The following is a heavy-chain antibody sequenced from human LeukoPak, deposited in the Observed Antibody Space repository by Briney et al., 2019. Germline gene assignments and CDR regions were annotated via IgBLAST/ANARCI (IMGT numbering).Heavy chain of an antibody. CDR1: GFTFSSYG. D-gene: IGHD6-13*01. CDR2: ISYDGSNK. J-gene: IGHJ3*02. Sequence: GGSLRLSCAASGFTFSSYGMHWVRQAPGKGLEWVAAISYDGSNKYYADSVKGHFTISRDNSKNTLYVQLNSLRAEDTAVYYCAREIIAADAFDIWGQGTMVTVSS. V-gene: IGHV3-30*03. CDR3: AREIIAADAFDI.